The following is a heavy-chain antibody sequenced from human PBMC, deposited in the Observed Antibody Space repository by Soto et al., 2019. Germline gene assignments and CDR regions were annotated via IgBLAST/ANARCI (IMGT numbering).Heavy chain of an antibody. CDR2: INPSGGST. CDR3: ARDPTVTTRSYYYYYGMDV. V-gene: IGHV1-46*01. J-gene: IGHJ6*02. CDR1: GYTFTSYY. D-gene: IGHD4-17*01. Sequence: ASVKVSCKASGYTFTSYYMHWVRQAPGQGLEWMGIINPSGGSTSYAQKFQGRVTMTRDTSTSTVYMELSSLRSEDTAVYCCARDPTVTTRSYYYYYGMDVWGQGTTVTVSS.